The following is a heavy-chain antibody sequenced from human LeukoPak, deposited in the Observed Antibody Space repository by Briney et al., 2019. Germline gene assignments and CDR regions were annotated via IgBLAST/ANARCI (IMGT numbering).Heavy chain of an antibody. D-gene: IGHD6-13*01. V-gene: IGHV3-48*03. CDR3: ARVGSSTWYGHYYFDY. Sequence: GGSLRLSCAASGFTFSSYDMNWVRQAPGKGLEWVSYISSSGSTIYYADSVKGRFTISRDNAKNSLYLQMNSLRDEDTAVYYCARVGSSTWYGHYYFDYWGQGTLVTVSS. CDR2: ISSSGSTI. CDR1: GFTFSSYD. J-gene: IGHJ4*02.